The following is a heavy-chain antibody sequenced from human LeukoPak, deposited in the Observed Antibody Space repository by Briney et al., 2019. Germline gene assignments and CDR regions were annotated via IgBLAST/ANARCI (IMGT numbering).Heavy chain of an antibody. D-gene: IGHD2-15*01. CDR2: TYDSGNT. CDR1: GGSISSYH. CDR3: ARHLRGGATTGMDV. J-gene: IGHJ6*02. V-gene: IGHV4-59*08. Sequence: SETLSLTCTVSGGSISSYHWSWIRQPPWKGLEWIGYTYDSGNTNYNPSLKSRVTISIDTSKNQFSLKLSSVTAADTAVYYCARHLRGGATTGMDVWGQGTTVTVSS.